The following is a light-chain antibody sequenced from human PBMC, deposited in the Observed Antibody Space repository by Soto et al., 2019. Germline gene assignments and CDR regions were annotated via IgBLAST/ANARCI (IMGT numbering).Light chain of an antibody. CDR3: QQRSSWPLT. CDR1: QSIGSY. V-gene: IGKV3-11*01. J-gene: IGKJ4*01. Sequence: EIVLTQSPATLSLSPGERATLSCRASQSIGSYLGWYQQKPGQPPRLLIYDAFNRATGLPARFSGSGSGTDFTLTISSLEPEDFAVYYCQQRSSWPLTFGGGTKVEIK. CDR2: DAF.